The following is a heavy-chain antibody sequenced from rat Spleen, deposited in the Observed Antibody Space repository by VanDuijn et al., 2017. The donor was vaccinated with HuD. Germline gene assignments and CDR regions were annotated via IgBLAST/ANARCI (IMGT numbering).Heavy chain of an antibody. Sequence: QVQLKESGPGLVQPSQTLSLTCTVSGFSLTSYHVSWVRQPPGKGLEWMGVIWNTGGTRYNSALKSRLSISKDTSKSQVFLKMNSLRSEDTATYYCARQDNYVGFAYWGQGTLVTVSS. D-gene: IGHD1-10*01. CDR1: GFSLTSYH. CDR3: ARQDNYVGFAY. J-gene: IGHJ3*01. CDR2: IWNTGGT. V-gene: IGHV2-41*01.